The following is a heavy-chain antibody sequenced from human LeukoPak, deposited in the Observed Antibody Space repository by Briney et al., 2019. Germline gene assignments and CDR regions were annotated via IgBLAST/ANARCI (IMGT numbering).Heavy chain of an antibody. CDR1: GYTFTGNY. CDR3: ARDRVYYDSSGYYDY. CDR2: INPNSGGT. Sequence: ASVKVSCKAAGYTFTGNYMHWVRQAPGQGLEWMRGINPNSGGTNYAQTFQRGVAMIRDTYISTAYMELSRLRSDDTAVYYCARDRVYYDSSGYYDYWGQGPLVTVSS. J-gene: IGHJ4*02. D-gene: IGHD3-22*01. V-gene: IGHV1-2*02.